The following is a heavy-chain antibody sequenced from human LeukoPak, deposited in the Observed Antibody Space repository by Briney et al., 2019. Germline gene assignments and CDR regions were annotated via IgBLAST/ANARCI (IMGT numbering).Heavy chain of an antibody. V-gene: IGHV3-30*02. D-gene: IGHD5-18*01. CDR3: AGVDAAMPDAFDI. Sequence: PAGGSLRLSCGASGFTFSNYGMHWVRQAPGKGLEWVAFIRYDGNNKYSADSVKGRFTISRDNSKNTLYLQMNSLRADDTAVYYCAGVDAAMPDAFDIWGQGTTVTVSS. CDR1: GFTFSNYG. CDR2: IRYDGNNK. J-gene: IGHJ3*02.